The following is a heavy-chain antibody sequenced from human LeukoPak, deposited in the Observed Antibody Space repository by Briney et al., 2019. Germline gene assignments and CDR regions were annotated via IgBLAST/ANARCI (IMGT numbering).Heavy chain of an antibody. CDR2: IRYDGSNK. D-gene: IGHD1-14*01. Sequence: GGSLRLSCAASGFTFSSYGMHWVRQAPGKGLEWVAFIRYDGSNKYYADSVKGRFTISRDNLKNTLYLHMASLRPDDTALYYCAKDLRTPSAWGQGTLVTVSS. J-gene: IGHJ5*02. CDR3: AKDLRTPSA. V-gene: IGHV3-30*02. CDR1: GFTFSSYG.